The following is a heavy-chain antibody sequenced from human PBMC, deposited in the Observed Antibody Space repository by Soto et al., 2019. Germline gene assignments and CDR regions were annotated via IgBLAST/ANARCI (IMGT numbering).Heavy chain of an antibody. D-gene: IGHD5-18*01. V-gene: IGHV4-30-4*01. Sequence: SETLSFTCTVSGDSISSNTNYWSWIRQPPGEGLEWIGFISYSGTTSYSPSLKSRVAISLDTSKNQFSLSLSSVTATDTAVYYCARGRGYSYGLDPWGQGTLVTVSS. CDR1: GDSISSNTNY. J-gene: IGHJ5*02. CDR3: ARGRGYSYGLDP. CDR2: ISYSGTT.